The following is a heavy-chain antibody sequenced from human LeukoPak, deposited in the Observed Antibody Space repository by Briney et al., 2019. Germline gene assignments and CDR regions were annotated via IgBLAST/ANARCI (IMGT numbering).Heavy chain of an antibody. D-gene: IGHD5-24*01. J-gene: IGHJ5*02. CDR1: GDSVSSSPYH. Sequence: SETLSLTCSVSGDSVSSSPYHWGWIRQPPGKGLEWIGDTFSTSTLYNASLRSRVTILVDTSKNQFSLKLTSATAADTAIYYCARYKFHNYFDPWGQGTLVVVSS. V-gene: IGHV4-61*01. CDR3: ARYKFHNYFDP. CDR2: TFSTST.